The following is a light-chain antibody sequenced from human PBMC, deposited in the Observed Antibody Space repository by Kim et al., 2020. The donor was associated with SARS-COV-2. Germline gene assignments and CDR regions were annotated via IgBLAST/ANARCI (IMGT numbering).Light chain of an antibody. CDR1: QGVSNS. J-gene: IGKJ2*01. V-gene: IGKV3-15*01. CDR2: GAY. Sequence: SVSPGECACRSCKASQGVSNSVAWYQMKPGQAPRVIIFGAYMRASGIPARFSGSGSGTDFTLSISSLQSEDSAFYYCQHYNDWPGTFGQGTKLDI. CDR3: QHYNDWPGT.